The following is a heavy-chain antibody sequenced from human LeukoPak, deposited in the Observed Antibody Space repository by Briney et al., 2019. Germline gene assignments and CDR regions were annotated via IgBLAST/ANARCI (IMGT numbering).Heavy chain of an antibody. CDR1: SGSISSGDYY. CDR3: ARVGLSGRGMNAVTG. V-gene: IGHV4-30-4*08. Sequence: SETLSLTCTVSSGSISSGDYYWSWIRQPPGKGREWNVYIYYSGSTYYNPSLKSRVTISVDTSKNQFSLKLSSVTAADTGVYYCARVGLSGRGMNAVTGWGQGTLVTVSS. J-gene: IGHJ4*02. CDR2: IYYSGST. D-gene: IGHD2-15*01.